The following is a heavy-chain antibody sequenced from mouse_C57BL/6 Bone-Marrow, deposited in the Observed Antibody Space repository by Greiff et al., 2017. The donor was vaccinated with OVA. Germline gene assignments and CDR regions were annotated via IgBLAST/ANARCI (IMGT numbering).Heavy chain of an antibody. Sequence: VQRVESGAELVRPGTSVKVSCKASGYAFTNYLIEWVKQRPGQGLEWIGVINPGSGGTNYNEKFKGKATLTADKSSSTAYMQLSSLTSEDSAVYFCARHGITTVVATGFDYWGQGTTLTVSS. J-gene: IGHJ2*01. CDR2: INPGSGGT. CDR1: GYAFTNYL. D-gene: IGHD1-1*01. CDR3: ARHGITTVVATGFDY. V-gene: IGHV1-54*01.